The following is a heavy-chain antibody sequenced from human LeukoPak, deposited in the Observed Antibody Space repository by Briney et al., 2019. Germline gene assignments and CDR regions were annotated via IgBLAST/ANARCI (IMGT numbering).Heavy chain of an antibody. CDR3: ARRTGYCSSTSCYAGYFDY. Sequence: SETLSLTCAVYGGSFSGYYWSWIRQPPGKGLEWIGEINHSGSTNYNPSLKSRVTISVDTSKNQFSLKLSSVTAADTAVYYCARRTGYCSSTSCYAGYFDYWGQGTLVTVSS. D-gene: IGHD2-2*03. CDR2: INHSGST. J-gene: IGHJ4*02. V-gene: IGHV4-34*01. CDR1: GGSFSGYY.